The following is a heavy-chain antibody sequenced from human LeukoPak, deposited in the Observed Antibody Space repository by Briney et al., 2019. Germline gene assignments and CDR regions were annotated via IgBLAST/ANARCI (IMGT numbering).Heavy chain of an antibody. CDR1: KFIFGVYN. Sequence: GGSLRLSCAASKFIFGVYNMNWVRQAPGKGLEWVSSISRSGNDKYYADSVKGRFTISRDNAKNSLYLQMNGLRAEDTAVYYCVRRETVFGVVTNFDYWGQGVLVTVSS. CDR3: VRRETVFGVVTNFDY. D-gene: IGHD3-3*01. CDR2: ISRSGNDK. V-gene: IGHV3-21*01. J-gene: IGHJ4*02.